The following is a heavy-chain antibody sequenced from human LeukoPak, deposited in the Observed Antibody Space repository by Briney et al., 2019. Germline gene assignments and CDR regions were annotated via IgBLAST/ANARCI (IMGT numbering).Heavy chain of an antibody. CDR2: ISYDGSNK. CDR3: ARDRQGVVVVAARYFDY. D-gene: IGHD2-15*01. CDR1: GFTFSSYA. Sequence: GGSLRLSCAASGFTFSSYAMHWVRQAPGKGLEWVAVISYDGSNKYYTDSVKGRFTISRDNSKNTLYLQMNSLRAEDTAVYYCARDRQGVVVVAARYFDYWGQGALVTVSS. V-gene: IGHV3-30*04. J-gene: IGHJ4*02.